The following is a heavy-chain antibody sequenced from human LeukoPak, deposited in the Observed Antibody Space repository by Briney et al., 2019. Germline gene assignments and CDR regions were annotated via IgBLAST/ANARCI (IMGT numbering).Heavy chain of an antibody. V-gene: IGHV4-31*03. CDR1: GGSISSGGYY. CDR3: ANPPRSYGDYYYYGMDV. Sequence: SETLSLTCTVSGGSISSGGYYWSWIRQHPGKGLEWIGYIYYSGSTYYNPSLKSRVTISVDTSKNQFSLKLSSVTAADTAVYYCANPPRSYGDYYYYGMDVWGQGTTVTVSS. J-gene: IGHJ6*02. D-gene: IGHD1-26*01. CDR2: IYYSGST.